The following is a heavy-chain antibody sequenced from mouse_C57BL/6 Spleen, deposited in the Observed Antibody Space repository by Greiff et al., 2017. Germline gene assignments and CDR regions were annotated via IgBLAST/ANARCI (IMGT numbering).Heavy chain of an antibody. V-gene: IGHV1-52*01. J-gene: IGHJ4*01. D-gene: IGHD3-3*01. CDR2: IDPSDSET. Sequence: QQSCKASGYTFTSYWMHWVKQRPIQGLEWIGNIDPSDSETHYNQKFKDKATLTVDKSSSTAYMQLSSLTSEDSAVYYCARSEGAYYAMDYWGQGTSVTVSS. CDR1: GYTFTSYW. CDR3: ARSEGAYYAMDY.